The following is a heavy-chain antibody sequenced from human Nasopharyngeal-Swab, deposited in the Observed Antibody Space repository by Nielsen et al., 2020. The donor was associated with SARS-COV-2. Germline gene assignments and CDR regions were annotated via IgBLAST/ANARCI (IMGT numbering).Heavy chain of an antibody. Sequence: GESLKISCAASGFTFSSYAMHWVRQAPGKGLEWVAVIWYDGSNKYYADSVKGRFTISRDNSKNTLYLQMNSLRAEDTAVYYCARDSRRITIFGVARGYYGMDVWGQGTTVTVSS. CDR2: IWYDGSNK. CDR3: ARDSRRITIFGVARGYYGMDV. V-gene: IGHV3-33*01. D-gene: IGHD3-3*01. CDR1: GFTFSSYA. J-gene: IGHJ6*02.